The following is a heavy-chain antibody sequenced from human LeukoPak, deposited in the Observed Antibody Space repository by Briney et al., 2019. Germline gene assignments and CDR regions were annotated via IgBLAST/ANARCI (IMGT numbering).Heavy chain of an antibody. D-gene: IGHD3-9*01. CDR3: ARANDYTGYCSYFDS. J-gene: IGHJ4*02. Sequence: GASVKVSCKASGYTFTSYDINWVRQATGQRLEWMGWMNPNSGNTGYAQKFQGRVTMTRDTSISTAYMELSSLRSEDTAVYYCARANDYTGYCSYFDSWGQGTLVTVSS. CDR2: MNPNSGNT. V-gene: IGHV1-8*02. CDR1: GYTFTSYD.